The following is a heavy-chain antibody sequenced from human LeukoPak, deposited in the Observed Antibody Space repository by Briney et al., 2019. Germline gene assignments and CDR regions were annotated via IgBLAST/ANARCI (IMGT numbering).Heavy chain of an antibody. D-gene: IGHD3-3*01. J-gene: IGHJ4*02. V-gene: IGHV3-7*03. CDR2: IKLDGSEK. Sequence: PGGSLRLSCAASGFMFSSNWMSWVRQAPGKGLEWVANIKLDGSEKNYEDSVKGRFTISRDNTKNSLYLQMNSLRAEDTAVSYCARDQYDTWSRRGNFDSWGQGTLVIVSS. CDR1: GFMFSSNW. CDR3: ARDQYDTWSRRGNFDS.